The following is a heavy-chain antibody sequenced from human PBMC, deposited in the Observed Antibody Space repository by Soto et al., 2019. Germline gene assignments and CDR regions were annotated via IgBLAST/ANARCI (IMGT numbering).Heavy chain of an antibody. CDR1: GYTFTNYH. Sequence: GASVKVSCKASGYTFTNYHIHWVRQAPGQGLEWMGIINPSDENRRYAQKFQGRVTMTRDTSTSTVYMELSSLRAEDTAVYYCAREDVGGERLQQLGPDWGQGTLVTVSS. V-gene: IGHV1-46*03. CDR2: INPSDENR. J-gene: IGHJ4*02. D-gene: IGHD6-13*01. CDR3: AREDVGGERLQQLGPD.